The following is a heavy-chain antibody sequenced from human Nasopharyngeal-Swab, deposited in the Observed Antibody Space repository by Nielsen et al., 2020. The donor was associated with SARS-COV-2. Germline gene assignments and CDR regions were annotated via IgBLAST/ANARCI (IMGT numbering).Heavy chain of an antibody. CDR2: IYHSGNT. Sequence: RQAPGKGLEWIGYIYHSGNTNYNPSLKSRLTISIDTSKNQFSPKLNSVTAADTAVYYCATAHGPVGAFGSWGQGTLVTVSS. CDR3: ATAHGPVGAFGS. J-gene: IGHJ4*02. D-gene: IGHD1-26*01. V-gene: IGHV4-59*08.